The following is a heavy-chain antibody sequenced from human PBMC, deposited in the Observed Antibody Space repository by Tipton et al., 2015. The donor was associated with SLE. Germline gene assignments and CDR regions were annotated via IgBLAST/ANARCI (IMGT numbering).Heavy chain of an antibody. Sequence: TLSLTCTVSGGSISSGGYYWSWIRQHPGKGLEWIGYIYYSGSTYYNPSLKSRVTMSLDTSKNQFSVNLSSVTAADTAVYYCARGLGVAGRGFGAFDIWGQGTMVTVSS. D-gene: IGHD6-19*01. CDR2: IYYSGST. CDR1: GGSISSGGYY. CDR3: ARGLGVAGRGFGAFDI. V-gene: IGHV4-31*03. J-gene: IGHJ3*02.